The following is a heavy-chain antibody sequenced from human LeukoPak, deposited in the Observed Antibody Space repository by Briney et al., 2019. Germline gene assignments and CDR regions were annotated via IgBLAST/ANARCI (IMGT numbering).Heavy chain of an antibody. CDR3: ARDGGGCFDY. V-gene: IGHV3-30-3*01. D-gene: IGHD3-16*01. CDR2: ISYDGSNK. Sequence: GGSLRLSCAASGFTISTYAMHCIRQAPRTVLEWVAVISYDGSNKYYADSVKVRFTISRDNSKNTLYLQMNSLRAEDTAVYYCARDGGGCFDYWGQGTLVTVSS. CDR1: GFTISTYA. J-gene: IGHJ4*02.